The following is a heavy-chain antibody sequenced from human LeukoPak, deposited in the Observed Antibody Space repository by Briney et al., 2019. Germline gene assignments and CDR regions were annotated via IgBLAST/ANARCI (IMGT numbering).Heavy chain of an antibody. V-gene: IGHV3-7*01. CDR1: GFTFTTNW. CDR3: ARDRITDFWSGYYTNYFDY. D-gene: IGHD3-3*01. Sequence: GGSLRLSCAASGFTFTTNWMTWVRQAPGKGLEGVATINQDGSEKYCVDSVKGLFPISRDNAKNSLFLQMHSLRAEDTAVYYCARDRITDFWSGYYTNYFDYWGQGTLVTVSS. CDR2: INQDGSEK. J-gene: IGHJ4*02.